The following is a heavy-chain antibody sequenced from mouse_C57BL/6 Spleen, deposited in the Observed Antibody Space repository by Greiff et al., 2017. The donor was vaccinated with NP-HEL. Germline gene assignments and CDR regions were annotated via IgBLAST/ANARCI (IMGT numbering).Heavy chain of an antibody. CDR2: IYPRDGST. J-gene: IGHJ4*01. Sequence: QVQLQQSGPELVKPGASVKLSCKASGYTFTSYDINWVKQRPGQGLEWIGWIYPRDGSTKYNEKFKGKATLTVDTSSSTAYMELRSLSSEDSAVYFCARERDTGYSYYAMDYWGQGTSVTVSS. CDR3: ARERDTGYSYYAMDY. D-gene: IGHD2-3*01. CDR1: GYTFTSYD. V-gene: IGHV1-85*01.